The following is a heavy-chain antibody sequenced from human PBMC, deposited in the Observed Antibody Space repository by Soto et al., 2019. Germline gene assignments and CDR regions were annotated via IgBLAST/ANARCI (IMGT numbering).Heavy chain of an antibody. J-gene: IGHJ5*02. CDR1: GGSISGYY. Sequence: SETLSLTCTVSGGSISGYYWSWIRQPPGKGLEWIGYIYYSGSTNYNPSLKSRVTISVDTSKNQFSLKLSSVTAADTAVYYCARASGTTFWFDPWGQGTLVTVSS. D-gene: IGHD1-7*01. CDR2: IYYSGST. CDR3: ARASGTTFWFDP. V-gene: IGHV4-59*01.